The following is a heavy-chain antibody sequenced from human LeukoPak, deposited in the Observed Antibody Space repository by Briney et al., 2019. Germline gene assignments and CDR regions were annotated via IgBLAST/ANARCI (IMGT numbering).Heavy chain of an antibody. D-gene: IGHD6-6*01. CDR3: VRALGSSSADY. Sequence: GGSLRLSCAASGFTFTNYWMSWDRQAPGKGLEWVANIKQDGSEKYYVDSVEGRFTISRDNAKNSLSLQMNSLSGEDTAVYYCVRALGSSSADYWGQGTLVTVSS. V-gene: IGHV3-7*01. CDR2: IKQDGSEK. CDR1: GFTFTNYW. J-gene: IGHJ4*02.